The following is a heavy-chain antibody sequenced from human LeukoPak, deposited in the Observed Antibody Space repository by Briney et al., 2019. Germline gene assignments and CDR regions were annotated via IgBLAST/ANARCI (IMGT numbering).Heavy chain of an antibody. CDR1: GFTFDDYA. Sequence: GGSLRLSCAASGFTFDDYAMHWVRQAPGKGLEWVSGISWNSGSIGYADSVEGRFTISRDNAKNSLYLQMNSLRAEDTALYYCAKDKKRYYYDSSGYPDYWGQGTLVTVSS. CDR2: ISWNSGSI. D-gene: IGHD3-22*01. J-gene: IGHJ4*02. V-gene: IGHV3-9*01. CDR3: AKDKKRYYYDSSGYPDY.